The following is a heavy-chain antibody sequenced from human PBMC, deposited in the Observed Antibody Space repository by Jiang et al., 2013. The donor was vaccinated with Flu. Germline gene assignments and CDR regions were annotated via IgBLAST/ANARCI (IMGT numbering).Heavy chain of an antibody. J-gene: IGHJ5*02. Sequence: LRISCKGSGYSFTSYWISWVRQMPGKGLEWMGRIDPSDSYTNYSPSFQGHVTISADKSISTAYLQWSSLKASDTAMYYCALTPTDFWSGSDKDFDPWGQGTLVTVSS. CDR1: GYSFTSYW. CDR3: ALTPTDFWSGSDKDFDP. CDR2: IDPSDSYT. D-gene: IGHD3-3*01. V-gene: IGHV5-10-1*01.